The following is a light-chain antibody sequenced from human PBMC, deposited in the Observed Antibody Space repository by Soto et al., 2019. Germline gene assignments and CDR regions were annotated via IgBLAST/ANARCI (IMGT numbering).Light chain of an antibody. CDR3: QQYNPYIPRT. CDR2: DAS. Sequence: DVQMTQSPSTLSASVGDRVTITCRASQSISSWLGWYQQKPGKAPKLLIYDASTLQSGVPSRFSGSGSGTEFALTISSLQPDDFATYYCQQYNPYIPRTFGQGTNVEIK. CDR1: QSISSW. V-gene: IGKV1-5*01. J-gene: IGKJ1*01.